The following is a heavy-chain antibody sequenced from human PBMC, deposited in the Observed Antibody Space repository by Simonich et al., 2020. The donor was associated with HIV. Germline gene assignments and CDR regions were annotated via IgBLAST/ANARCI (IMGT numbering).Heavy chain of an antibody. D-gene: IGHD3-16*02. CDR2: ISWNSGSI. V-gene: IGHV3-9*01. Sequence: GKGLEWVSGISWNSGSIGYADSVKGRFTISRDNAKNSLYLQMNSLRPEDTALYYCAKDMGYVWGSYRLDYWGQGTLVTVSS. J-gene: IGHJ4*02. CDR3: AKDMGYVWGSYRLDY.